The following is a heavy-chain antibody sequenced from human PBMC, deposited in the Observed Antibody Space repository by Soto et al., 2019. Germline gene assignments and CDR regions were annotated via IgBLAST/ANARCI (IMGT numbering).Heavy chain of an antibody. CDR2: INHSGST. Sequence: SETLSLTCTVYGGSFSGYYWSWIRQPPGKGLEWIGEINHSGSTNYNPSLKSRVTISVDTSKNQFSLKLSSVTAADTAVYYCARGPRHLPIIAARPWLRTNDAFDIWGQGTRVPVSS. D-gene: IGHD6-6*01. CDR3: ARGPRHLPIIAARPWLRTNDAFDI. V-gene: IGHV4-34*01. CDR1: GGSFSGYY. J-gene: IGHJ3*02.